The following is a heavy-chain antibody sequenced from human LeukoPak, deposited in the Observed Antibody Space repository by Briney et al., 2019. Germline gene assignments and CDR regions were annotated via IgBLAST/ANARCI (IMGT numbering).Heavy chain of an antibody. D-gene: IGHD2/OR15-2a*01. CDR3: ARGLWWSDF. CDR1: GGSMNGYN. J-gene: IGHJ5*01. Sequence: PSETLSLTCTVSGGSMNGYNWCWIRQPPGKGLEWIGYINYSGTTNYNPSFKSRVTISVDTSNNQFSLKLSSVTAADTAVYYCARGLWWSDFWGQGTLVTVSS. V-gene: IGHV4-59*01. CDR2: INYSGTT.